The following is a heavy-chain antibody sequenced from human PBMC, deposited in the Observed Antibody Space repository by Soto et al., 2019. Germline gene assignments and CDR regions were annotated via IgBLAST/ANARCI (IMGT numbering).Heavy chain of an antibody. Sequence: PGGSLRLSCAASGFTFSSYSMNWVRQAPGKGLEWVSSISSSSSYIYYADSVKGRFTICRDNAKNSLYLQMNSLRAEDTAVYYCARVSINGYCTNGVCSTPHVDYWGQGTLVTVSS. V-gene: IGHV3-21*01. J-gene: IGHJ4*02. CDR3: ARVSINGYCTNGVCSTPHVDY. CDR2: ISSSSSYI. D-gene: IGHD2-8*01. CDR1: GFTFSSYS.